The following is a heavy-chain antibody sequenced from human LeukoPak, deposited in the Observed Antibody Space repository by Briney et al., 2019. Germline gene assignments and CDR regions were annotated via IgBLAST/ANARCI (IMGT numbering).Heavy chain of an antibody. CDR3: ARDYYDSSGYTNWFDP. CDR1: GYTFTGYY. J-gene: IGHJ5*02. CDR2: INPNSGGT. V-gene: IGHV1-2*02. Sequence: GASVKVSCKASGYTFTGYYMHWVRQAPGQGLEWMGWINPNSGGTNYAQKFQGRVTMTRDTSISTAYMELSRLRSDDTAVYYCARDYYDSSGYTNWFDPGFQGPLVNV. D-gene: IGHD3-22*01.